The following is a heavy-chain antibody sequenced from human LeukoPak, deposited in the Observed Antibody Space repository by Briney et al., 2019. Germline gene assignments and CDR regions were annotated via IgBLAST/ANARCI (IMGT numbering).Heavy chain of an antibody. V-gene: IGHV1-69*04. CDR3: ARGSARYSSGFYYYDY. CDR1: GGTFSSYA. J-gene: IGHJ4*02. CDR2: IIPILGIA. D-gene: IGHD6-19*01. Sequence: SVKVSCKASGGTFSSYAISWVRQAPGQGLEWMGRIIPILGIANYAQKFQGRVTITADKSTSTAYMELSSLRSEDTAVYYCARGSARYSSGFYYYDYWGQGTLVTVSS.